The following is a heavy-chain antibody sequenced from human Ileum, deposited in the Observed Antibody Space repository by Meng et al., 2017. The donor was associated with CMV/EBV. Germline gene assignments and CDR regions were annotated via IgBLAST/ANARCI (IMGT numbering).Heavy chain of an antibody. CDR2: ITWNGGNR. V-gene: IGHV3-43D*03. CDR1: GFTFDDYA. Sequence: QLVGSGGVVVQPGGSLRLSCVASGFTFDDYAMHWVRQAPGKGLEWVSLITWNGGNRHYVDSVKGRFTISRDNSKNSLYLQMNSLRVEDTAFYYCTKGQSRDSWTFDYWGQGTLVTVSS. J-gene: IGHJ4*02. D-gene: IGHD3/OR15-3a*01. CDR3: TKGQSRDSWTFDY.